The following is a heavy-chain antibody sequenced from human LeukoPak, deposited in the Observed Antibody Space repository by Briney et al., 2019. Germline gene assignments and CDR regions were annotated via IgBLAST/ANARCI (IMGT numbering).Heavy chain of an antibody. CDR2: ISYDGSNK. J-gene: IGHJ4*02. V-gene: IGHV3-30-3*01. D-gene: IGHD3-10*01. CDR1: GFTFSSYA. CDR3: AKDAHYYGSGSPGDY. Sequence: GGSLRLSCAASGFTFSSYAMHWVRQAPGKGLEWVAVISYDGSNKYYADSVKGRFTISRDNSKNTLYLQMNSLRAEDTAVYYCAKDAHYYGSGSPGDYWGQGTLVTVSS.